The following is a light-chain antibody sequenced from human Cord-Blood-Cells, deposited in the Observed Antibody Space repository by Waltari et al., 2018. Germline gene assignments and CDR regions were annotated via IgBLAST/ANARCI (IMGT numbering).Light chain of an antibody. CDR2: EGS. CDR3: CSYAGSSTLV. CDR1: SSDVGSYNL. Sequence: QPALPQPASVSGSLGQPITIPCTGTSSDVGSYNLVSWYQQHPGKAPKRMIYEGSKRPSGVSKRFSGSKSGNTASLTIAGLQADDEADYYCCSYAGSSTLVFGGGTKLTVL. J-gene: IGLJ3*02. V-gene: IGLV2-23*01.